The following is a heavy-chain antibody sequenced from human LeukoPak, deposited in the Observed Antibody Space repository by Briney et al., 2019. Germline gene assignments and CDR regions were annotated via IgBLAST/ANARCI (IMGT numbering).Heavy chain of an antibody. D-gene: IGHD2-21*02. V-gene: IGHV1-2*02. CDR1: GYTFTGYY. CDR3: ARDRKAIVVVTAIPRYNWFDP. CDR2: INPNSGGT. Sequence: GASVKVSCKASGYTFTGYYMHWVRQAPGQGLEWMGWINPNSGGTNCAQKFQGRVTMTRDTSISTAYMELSRLRSDDTAVYYCARDRKAIVVVTAIPRYNWFDPWGQGTLVTASS. J-gene: IGHJ5*02.